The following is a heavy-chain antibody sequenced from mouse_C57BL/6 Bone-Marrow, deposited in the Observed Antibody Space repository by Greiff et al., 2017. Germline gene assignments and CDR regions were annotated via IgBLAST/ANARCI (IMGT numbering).Heavy chain of an antibody. J-gene: IGHJ1*03. CDR1: GYTFTDYE. Sequence: VQLQQSGAELVRPGASVTLSCKASGYTFTDYEMHWVKQTPVHGLEWIGAIDPETGGTAYNQKFKGKAILTADKSSSTAYMELRSLTSEDSAVYYCTGCYGISYDWYFDVWGTGTTVTVSS. CDR3: TGCYGISYDWYFDV. CDR2: IDPETGGT. V-gene: IGHV1-15*01. D-gene: IGHD1-1*01.